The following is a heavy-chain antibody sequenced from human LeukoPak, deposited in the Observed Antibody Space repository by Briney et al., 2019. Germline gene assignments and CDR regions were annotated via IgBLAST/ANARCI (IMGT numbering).Heavy chain of an antibody. J-gene: IGHJ4*02. CDR2: ISSSGRNI. V-gene: IGHV3-21*01. CDR3: ARDMPRAAFLYWLTSGFDY. D-gene: IGHD3/OR15-3a*01. Sequence: GGSLRLSCAASGFTLSTYIMNWVRQAPGKGLEWVSSISSSGRNIYYADSVKGRFTISRDNSNNSLYLQMSSLRDEDTAVYYCARDMPRAAFLYWLTSGFDYWGQGTLATVSS. CDR1: GFTLSTYI.